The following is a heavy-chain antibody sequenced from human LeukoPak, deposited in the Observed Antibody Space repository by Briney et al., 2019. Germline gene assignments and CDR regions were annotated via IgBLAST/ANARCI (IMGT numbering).Heavy chain of an antibody. Sequence: PGGSLRLSCAASGFTFRSYGMHWVRQAPGKGLEWGTFIRYDGSNKYYTDSVKGRFTISRDNSKNTLYLQMGSLRAEDMAVYYCASTSANTYYYDSSGYYYNYWGQGTLVTVSS. D-gene: IGHD3-22*01. CDR2: IRYDGSNK. J-gene: IGHJ4*02. CDR3: ASTSANTYYYDSSGYYYNY. V-gene: IGHV3-30*02. CDR1: GFTFRSYG.